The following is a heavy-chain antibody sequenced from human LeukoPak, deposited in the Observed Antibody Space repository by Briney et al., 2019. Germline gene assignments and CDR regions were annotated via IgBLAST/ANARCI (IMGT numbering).Heavy chain of an antibody. D-gene: IGHD3-16*01. CDR2: ISYDGSNK. CDR1: GFTFSSYA. Sequence: GGSLRLSCAASGFTFSSYAMHWVRQAPGRGLEWVAVISYDGSNKYYADSVKSRFTISRDNSKNTLYLQMNSLRAEDTAVYYCARRKFGGVMDYWGQGTLVTVSS. V-gene: IGHV3-30-3*01. J-gene: IGHJ4*02. CDR3: ARRKFGGVMDY.